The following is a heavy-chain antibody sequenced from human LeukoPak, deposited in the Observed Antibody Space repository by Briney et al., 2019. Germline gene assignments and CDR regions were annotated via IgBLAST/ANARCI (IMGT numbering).Heavy chain of an antibody. V-gene: IGHV1-18*01. CDR2: ISAYNGNT. CDR3: ARAPVYYDFKRFDP. J-gene: IGHJ5*02. CDR1: GYTFTSYG. D-gene: IGHD3-3*01. Sequence: ASVKVSCKASGYTFTSYGISWVRQAPGQGLEWMGWISAYNGNTNYAQKLQGRVTITTDESTSTAYMELSSLRSEDTAVYYCARAPVYYDFKRFDPWGQGTLVTVSS.